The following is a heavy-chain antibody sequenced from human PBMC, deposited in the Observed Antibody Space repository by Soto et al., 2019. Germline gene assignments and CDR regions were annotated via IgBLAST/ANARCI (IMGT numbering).Heavy chain of an antibody. D-gene: IGHD3-10*01. Sequence: ASVKVSCKASGGTFSSYAISWVRQAPGQGLEWMGGIIPIFGTANYAQKFQGRVTITADESTSTAYMELSSLRSEDTAVYYCARTGITMVRGVRYWFDPWGQGTLVTVSS. CDR3: ARTGITMVRGVRYWFDP. J-gene: IGHJ5*02. V-gene: IGHV1-69*13. CDR1: GGTFSSYA. CDR2: IIPIFGTA.